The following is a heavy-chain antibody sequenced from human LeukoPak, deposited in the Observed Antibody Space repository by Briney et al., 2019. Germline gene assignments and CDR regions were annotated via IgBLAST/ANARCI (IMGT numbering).Heavy chain of an antibody. CDR1: GFTFSGFW. CDR2: ISSDGSEG. J-gene: IGHJ4*02. CDR3: AKWKYSNSGIDDY. V-gene: IGHV3-7*03. D-gene: IGHD6-6*01. Sequence: GGSLRLSCAVSGFTFSGFWMSWSRQAPGKGLEWVASISSDGSEGYYADVVKGRFTISRDDAKNSLYLQINSLRAEDTAVYYCAKWKYSNSGIDDYWGQGTLVTVSS.